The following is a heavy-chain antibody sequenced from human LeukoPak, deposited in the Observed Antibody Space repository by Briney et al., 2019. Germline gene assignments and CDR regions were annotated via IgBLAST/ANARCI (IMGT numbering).Heavy chain of an antibody. Sequence: MASETLSLTRTVSGGSISSSSYYWGWIREPPGKGLEWIGSIYYSGTTYYNPSLKSRVTISVDTSKNQFSLKLSSVTAADTAVYYWARHVFRLRGYSYGHFDYWGQGNLVTVSS. CDR2: IYYSGTT. CDR1: GGSISSSSYY. V-gene: IGHV4-39*01. D-gene: IGHD5-18*01. CDR3: ARHVFRLRGYSYGHFDY. J-gene: IGHJ4*02.